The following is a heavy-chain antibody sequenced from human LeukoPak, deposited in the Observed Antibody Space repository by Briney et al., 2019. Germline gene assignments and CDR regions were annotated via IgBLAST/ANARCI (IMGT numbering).Heavy chain of an antibody. J-gene: IGHJ4*02. CDR3: ARVLRVPSSGYGGYYFDY. CDR2: INPNSGGT. Sequence: ASVKVSCKASGGTFSSYAISWVRQAPGQGLEWMGWINPNSGGTNYAQKFQGWVTMTRDTSISTAYMELSGLRSDDTAVYYCARVLRVPSSGYGGYYFDYWGQGTLVTVSS. CDR1: GGTFSSYA. D-gene: IGHD3-22*01. V-gene: IGHV1-2*04.